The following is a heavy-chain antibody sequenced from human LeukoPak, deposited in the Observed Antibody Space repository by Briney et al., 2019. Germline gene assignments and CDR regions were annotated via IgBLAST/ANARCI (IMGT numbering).Heavy chain of an antibody. CDR3: ATKQWLAPPPDS. CDR2: INTDGTVT. J-gene: IGHJ4*02. Sequence: AGGSLRLSCAASGFTFSKYWMLWVRQAPGKGLELVSRINTDGTVTTYVDSVKGRFTVSRDNADNTMFLQMNSVRDEDTAVYYCATKQWLAPPPDSWGQGTPVTVSS. V-gene: IGHV3-74*01. CDR1: GFTFSKYW. D-gene: IGHD6-19*01.